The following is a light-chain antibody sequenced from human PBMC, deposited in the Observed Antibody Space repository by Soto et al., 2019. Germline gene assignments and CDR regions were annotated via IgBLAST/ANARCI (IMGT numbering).Light chain of an antibody. J-gene: IGKJ5*01. CDR1: QSVSNY. Sequence: DIQMTQSPSSLSSSLGERVTITCRASQSVSNYLNWFQHKPGKAPKVLISAASTLQSGVPSRFSGSGSGTDFTLTISSLQPEDFATYYCQQSYSTPPALGQGTRLDIK. V-gene: IGKV1-39*01. CDR2: AAS. CDR3: QQSYSTPPA.